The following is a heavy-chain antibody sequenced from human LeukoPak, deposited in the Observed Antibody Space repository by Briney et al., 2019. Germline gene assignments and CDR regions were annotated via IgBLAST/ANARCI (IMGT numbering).Heavy chain of an antibody. CDR2: IKQDGNVK. Sequence: GGSLRLSCTTSGFTFSGYSMSWVRQAPGKGLEWVANIKQDGNVKYYVDSVKGRFTISRDNAKNSLFLQMNSLRAEDTAVYYCARLGLPDYWGQGTLVTVSS. D-gene: IGHD2-21*01. CDR1: GFTFSGYS. CDR3: ARLGLPDY. J-gene: IGHJ4*02. V-gene: IGHV3-7*03.